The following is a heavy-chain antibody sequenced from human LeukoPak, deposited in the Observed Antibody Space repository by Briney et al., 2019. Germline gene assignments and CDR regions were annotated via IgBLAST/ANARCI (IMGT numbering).Heavy chain of an antibody. V-gene: IGHV3-53*01. J-gene: IGHJ5*02. CDR1: GFTVSSNY. Sequence: GGSLRLSCAAYGFTVSSNYMNWVRQAPGKGLEWVSVIYSGGSTYYADSVKGRFTISRDNSKNTLYLQMNSLRAEDTAVYYCARDRDANWFDPWGQGTLVTVSS. CDR2: IYSGGST. D-gene: IGHD3-10*01. CDR3: ARDRDANWFDP.